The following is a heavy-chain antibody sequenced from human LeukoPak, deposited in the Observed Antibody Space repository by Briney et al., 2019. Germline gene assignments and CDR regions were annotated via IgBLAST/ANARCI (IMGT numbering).Heavy chain of an antibody. V-gene: IGHV3-48*03. CDR3: ASRVAAAGHHYFHY. CDR2: ISYSDSNT. CDR1: GFTFSNCE. Sequence: PGGSLSLSCAASGFTFSNCEMNWVRQAPGKGLEWVSYISYSDSNTQYADSVKGRFTISRDNAKNSLYLQMNSLRAEDTAVYYCASRVAAAGHHYFHYWGQGTLVTVSS. J-gene: IGHJ4*02. D-gene: IGHD6-13*01.